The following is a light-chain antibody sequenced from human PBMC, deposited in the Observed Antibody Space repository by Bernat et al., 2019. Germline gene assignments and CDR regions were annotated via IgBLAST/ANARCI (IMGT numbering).Light chain of an antibody. CDR2: STN. V-gene: IGLV1-44*01. Sequence: QSVLTQPPSVSATPGQRVTISCSGSSSNIGSDTVNWYHQVPGTAPKLLIYSTNRRPSGIPDRFGGSKSGTSASLAISGLQSEDEGDYYCASWDSSLKTHVFGTGTKVTVL. CDR1: SSNIGSDT. CDR3: ASWDSSLKTHV. J-gene: IGLJ1*01.